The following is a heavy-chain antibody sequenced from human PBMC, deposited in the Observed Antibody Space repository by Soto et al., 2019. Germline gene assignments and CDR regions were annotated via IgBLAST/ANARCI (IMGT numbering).Heavy chain of an antibody. D-gene: IGHD6-13*01. CDR2: IIPMFGIP. CDR3: ARGGTSGWLKGAYDV. V-gene: IGHV1-69*01. CDR1: GGTLNKHA. Sequence: QVQLVQSGAEVKKPGSSVKFSCKASGGTLNKHAITWVRRAPGQGLEWLGGIIPMFGIPNYPQKFQGRVTITADDSTNTSHMELHSLTSDDTAVYYCARGGTSGWLKGAYDVWGQGTMVTVSS. J-gene: IGHJ3*01.